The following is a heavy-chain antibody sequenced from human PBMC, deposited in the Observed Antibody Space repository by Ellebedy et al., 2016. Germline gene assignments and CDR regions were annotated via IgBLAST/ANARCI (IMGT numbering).Heavy chain of an antibody. J-gene: IGHJ6*02. Sequence: ASVKVSCKASGYTFIGYYIHWVRQAPGQGLERMGWINAGNGNTKHSQKFQGRVTITRDTSASTAYMELSSLRAEDTAVYYCAREGCSSDVCNRGYYYGLDVWGQGTTVTVSS. CDR3: AREGCSSDVCNRGYYYGLDV. CDR1: GYTFIGYY. V-gene: IGHV1-3*01. CDR2: INAGNGNT. D-gene: IGHD2-8*01.